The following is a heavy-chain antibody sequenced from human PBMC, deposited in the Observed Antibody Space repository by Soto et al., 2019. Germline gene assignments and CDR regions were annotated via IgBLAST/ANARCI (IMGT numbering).Heavy chain of an antibody. CDR1: GYTFTNYG. V-gene: IGHV1-18*01. J-gene: IGHJ5*02. CDR3: ARARRYYYASGGPWGWFDP. CDR2: ISPYNSDT. Sequence: QVQLVQSGAEVKKPGASVKVSCKASGYTFTNYGLAWLRLAPGQGLEWMGWISPYNSDTNYAQKLRDRVTMTTDTSTSTAYLELTSLRSDDTAIYYCARARRYYYASGGPWGWFDPWGQGTLVTVSS. D-gene: IGHD3-10*01.